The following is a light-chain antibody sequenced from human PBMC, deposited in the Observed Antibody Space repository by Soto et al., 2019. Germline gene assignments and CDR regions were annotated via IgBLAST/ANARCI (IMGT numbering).Light chain of an antibody. V-gene: IGLV2-8*01. CDR1: SSDVGGYNF. Sequence: QPVLTQPPSASGSPGQSVTISCTGTSSDVGGYNFVSWYQQHPGKAPKLMIYEVSRRPSGVPDRFSGSKSGHTASLTVSGLQAEDEADYYCSSYAGSNNVFGTGTKLTVL. J-gene: IGLJ1*01. CDR2: EVS. CDR3: SSYAGSNNV.